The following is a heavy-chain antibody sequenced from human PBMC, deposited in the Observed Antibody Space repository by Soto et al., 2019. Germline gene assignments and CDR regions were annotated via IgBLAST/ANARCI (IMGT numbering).Heavy chain of an antibody. D-gene: IGHD1-1*01. Sequence: PGGSLRLSCAVSGFSFSSYGMGWVRLAPRKGLEWVAATTYDGGIKHYVDSVKGRFTISRDNSKNTLYLQMNSLRVEDTATYYCAGALENPYFYYGLNVWGQGTTVTVSS. CDR1: GFSFSSYG. CDR2: TTYDGGIK. J-gene: IGHJ6*02. CDR3: AGALENPYFYYGLNV. V-gene: IGHV3-30*03.